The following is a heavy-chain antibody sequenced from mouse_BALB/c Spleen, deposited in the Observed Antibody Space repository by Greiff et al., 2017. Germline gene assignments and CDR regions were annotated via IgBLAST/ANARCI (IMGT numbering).Heavy chain of an antibody. CDR1: GFNINDTY. CDR2: IDPANGNT. V-gene: IGHV14-3*02. J-gene: IGHJ4*01. Sequence: VQLQQSGAELVKPGASVKFSCTASGFNINDTYMHWVQQSPEQGLEWIGRIDPANGNTKYDPKFQGKATITADTSSNTAYLQLSRLTYEDTAVYYCARNVRYAMDYWGQGTSVTVSS. CDR3: ARNVRYAMDY.